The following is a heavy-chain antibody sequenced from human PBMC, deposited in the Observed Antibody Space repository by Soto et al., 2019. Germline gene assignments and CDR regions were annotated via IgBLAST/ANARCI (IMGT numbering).Heavy chain of an antibody. CDR2: MNPNSGNT. Sequence: ASVKVSCKASGYTFTSYDINWVRQATGQGLEWMGWMNPNSGNTGYAQKFQGRVTMTRNTSISTAYMELSSLRSEDTAVYYCARVGLGYCSSTSCPYYYYYMDVWGKGTTVTVSS. J-gene: IGHJ6*03. D-gene: IGHD2-2*01. CDR3: ARVGLGYCSSTSCPYYYYYMDV. V-gene: IGHV1-8*01. CDR1: GYTFTSYD.